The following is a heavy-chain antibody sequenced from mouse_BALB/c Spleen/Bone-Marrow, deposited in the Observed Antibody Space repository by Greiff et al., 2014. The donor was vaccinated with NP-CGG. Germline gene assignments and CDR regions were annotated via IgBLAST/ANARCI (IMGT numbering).Heavy chain of an antibody. J-gene: IGHJ2*01. Sequence: EVQLQQSGAELVRSGASVKLSCTASGFNIKDYYMHWVKQRPEQGLEWIGWIDPENGDTEYAPKFQGKATMTADTSSNTAYLQLSSLTSEDTAVYYCNDRGGYDFDYFDYWGQGTTLTVSS. CDR2: IDPENGDT. V-gene: IGHV14-4*02. CDR1: GFNIKDYY. CDR3: NDRGGYDFDYFDY. D-gene: IGHD2-2*01.